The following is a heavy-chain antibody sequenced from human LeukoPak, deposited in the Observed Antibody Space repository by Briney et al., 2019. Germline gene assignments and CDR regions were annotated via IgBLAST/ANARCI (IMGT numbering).Heavy chain of an antibody. CDR1: GFTFSSYA. V-gene: IGHV3-23*01. CDR3: AQDLNYDFWSGYYHPAGY. D-gene: IGHD3-3*01. J-gene: IGHJ4*02. Sequence: GGSLRLSCAASGFTFSSYAMSSVRQAPGKGLECVAAISGSGGSKYYAQCGKRRFTIYRDNSKNTLYLQMNSVRAEDTAVYYCAQDLNYDFWSGYYHPAGYWGQGTLVNVSS. CDR2: ISGSGGSK.